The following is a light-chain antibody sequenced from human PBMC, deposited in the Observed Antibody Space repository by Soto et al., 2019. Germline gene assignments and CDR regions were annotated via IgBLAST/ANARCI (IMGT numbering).Light chain of an antibody. CDR1: QSVSSNL. Sequence: EIVLTQSPCTLSLSPGERATLSCRASQSVSSNLLAWYQQKPGQAPRLLIYGATNRATGIPDRFSGSGSGTDFTLTISSLEPEDSAVYYCQQRHMWPITFGQGTRLEI. V-gene: IGKV3D-20*02. J-gene: IGKJ5*01. CDR3: QQRHMWPIT. CDR2: GAT.